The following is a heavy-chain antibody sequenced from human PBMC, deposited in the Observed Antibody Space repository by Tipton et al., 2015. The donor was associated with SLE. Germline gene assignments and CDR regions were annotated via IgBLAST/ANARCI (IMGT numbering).Heavy chain of an antibody. CDR3: ARVDDSSGYYYGWFDP. V-gene: IGHV4-61*01. D-gene: IGHD3-22*01. Sequence: TLSLTCIISGDSITSGRFYWSWIRKPPGKRLEWIGTLYHTGTSGYNPSLKSRVTISLDTSKNQFSLQLTSVTAADTAVYYCARVDDSSGYYYGWFDPWGQGTLVTVSS. J-gene: IGHJ5*02. CDR1: GDSITSGRFY. CDR2: LYHTGTS.